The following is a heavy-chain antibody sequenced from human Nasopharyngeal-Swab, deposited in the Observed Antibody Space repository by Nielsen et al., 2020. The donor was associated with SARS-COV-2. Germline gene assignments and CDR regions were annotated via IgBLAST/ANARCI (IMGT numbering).Heavy chain of an antibody. J-gene: IGHJ6*02. CDR1: GGSFSGYY. V-gene: IGHV4-34*01. CDR3: ARQDSWYYYYGMDV. Sequence: SETLSLTCAVYGGSFSGYYWSWIRQPPGKGLEWIGEINHSGSTNYNPSLKSRVTISVDTSKNQFSLKLSSVTAADTAVYYCARQDSWYYYYGMDVWGQGTTVTVSS. D-gene: IGHD2-15*01. CDR2: INHSGST.